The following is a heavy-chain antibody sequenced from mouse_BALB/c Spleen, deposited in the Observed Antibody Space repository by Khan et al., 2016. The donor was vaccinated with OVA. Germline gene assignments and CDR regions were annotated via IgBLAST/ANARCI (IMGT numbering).Heavy chain of an antibody. CDR3: ASSCDGARFAD. CDR2: IYPGTGRT. J-gene: IGHJ3*01. Sequence: QVQLQQSGPELVKPGASVKMSCKASGYTFTDYVISWVNQRTGQGLEWIGEIYPGTGRTYYNERFKDKATLTADKSSNTAYMQLSSLTSEASAVYFCASSCDGARFADWGQGTLVTVSA. D-gene: IGHD6-1*01. CDR1: GYTFTDYV. V-gene: IGHV1-77*01.